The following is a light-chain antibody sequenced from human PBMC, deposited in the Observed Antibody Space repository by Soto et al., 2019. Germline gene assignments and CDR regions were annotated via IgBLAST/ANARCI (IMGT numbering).Light chain of an antibody. V-gene: IGLV1-40*01. CDR2: GNS. Sequence: QSVLTQPPSVSGAPGQRITISCTGSSSNIGAGYDVHWYQQLPGTAPKLLIYGNSNRPSGVPDRFSGSKSGTSASLVITGLQAEDEADYYCQSYDSSLSGPSFGGGTKLTVL. CDR1: SSNIGAGYD. J-gene: IGLJ2*01. CDR3: QSYDSSLSGPS.